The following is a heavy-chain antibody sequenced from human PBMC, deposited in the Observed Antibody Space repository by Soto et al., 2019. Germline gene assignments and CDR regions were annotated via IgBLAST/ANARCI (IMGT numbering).Heavy chain of an antibody. D-gene: IGHD6-6*01. CDR1: GFTFSSYA. J-gene: IGHJ6*02. Sequence: EVQLLESGGGLVQPGGSLRLSCAASGFTFSSYAMSWVRQAPGKGLEWVSAISGSGGRTYYADSVKGRFTISRDNSKNTLYLQMNSLRSEDTAVYYFAKYSSSGYYGMDFWGQGTTVTVSS. CDR3: AKYSSSGYYGMDF. V-gene: IGHV3-23*01. CDR2: ISGSGGRT.